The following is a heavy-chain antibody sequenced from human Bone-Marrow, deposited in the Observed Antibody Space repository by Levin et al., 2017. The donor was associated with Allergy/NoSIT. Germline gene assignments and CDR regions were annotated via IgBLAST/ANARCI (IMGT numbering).Heavy chain of an antibody. Sequence: GESLKISCAASGFTFSGSTIHWVRQTSGKGLEWVGRIRNTTKNYATAYAASVKGRFIISRDDSKNTAYLQMNSLKSEDTAVYYCESSIAAAEWGWGTLVTVSS. CDR1: GFTFSGST. CDR3: ESSIAAAE. CDR2: IRNTTKNYAT. V-gene: IGHV3-73*01. D-gene: IGHD6-13*01. J-gene: IGHJ4*02.